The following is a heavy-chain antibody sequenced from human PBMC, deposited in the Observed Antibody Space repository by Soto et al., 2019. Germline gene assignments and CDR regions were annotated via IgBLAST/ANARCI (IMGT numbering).Heavy chain of an antibody. CDR3: ARENFGTASFDS. CDR2: VYFTGST. CDR1: GGSVTGGTYY. J-gene: IGHJ4*02. V-gene: IGHV4-61*01. D-gene: IGHD1-7*01. Sequence: SETLSLTCSVSGGSVTGGTYYWSWIRQPPGKGLEWIGDVYFTGSTKYNPSLKSRITISLDTSKNQFSLRLSSVTTADTAVYYCARENFGTASFDSWGQGTLVTVSS.